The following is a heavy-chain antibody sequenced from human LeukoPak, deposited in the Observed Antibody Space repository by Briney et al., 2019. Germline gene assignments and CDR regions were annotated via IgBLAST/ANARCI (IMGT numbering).Heavy chain of an antibody. CDR2: INHSGST. CDR1: GGSFSGYY. J-gene: IGHJ4*02. Sequence: SETLSLTCAVYGGSFSGYYWSWIRQPPGKGLEWIGEINHSGSTNYNPSLKSRVTISVDTSKNQFSLKLSSVTAADTAVYYCARRGYSYGDHFDYWGQGTLVTVSS. CDR3: ARRGYSYGDHFDY. D-gene: IGHD5-18*01. V-gene: IGHV4-34*01.